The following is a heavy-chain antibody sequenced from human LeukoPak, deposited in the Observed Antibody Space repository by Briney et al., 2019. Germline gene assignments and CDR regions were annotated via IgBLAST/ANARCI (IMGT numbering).Heavy chain of an antibody. V-gene: IGHV3-30*18. J-gene: IGHJ4*02. CDR1: GFTFSSYG. CDR3: AKSRPTLGYCSGGSCYGQNPIDY. CDR2: ISYDGSSK. D-gene: IGHD2-15*01. Sequence: GRSLRLSCAASGFTFSSYGVHWVRQAPGKGLEWVAVISYDGSSKYYADSVKGRFTISRDNSKNTLYLQMNSLRAEDTAVYYCAKSRPTLGYCSGGSCYGQNPIDYWGQGTLVTVSS.